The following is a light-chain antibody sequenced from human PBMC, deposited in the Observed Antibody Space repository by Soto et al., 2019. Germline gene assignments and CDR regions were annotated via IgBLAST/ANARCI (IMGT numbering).Light chain of an antibody. CDR1: NSNVGKNH. CDR3: GTWDSSLSVGV. V-gene: IGLV1-51*02. Sequence: QSVLTQPPSVSAAPGQTVTISCSGTNSNVGKNHVSWYQQVPGSAPKLLMYENGKGPPGNTDRFSVSKSGTSATLAITGLQTGDEADYFCGTWDSSLSVGVFGGGTKVTVL. J-gene: IGLJ3*02. CDR2: ENG.